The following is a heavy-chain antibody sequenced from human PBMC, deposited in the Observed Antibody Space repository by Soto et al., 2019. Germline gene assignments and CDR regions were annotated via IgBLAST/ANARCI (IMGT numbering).Heavy chain of an antibody. CDR3: ARGGEVYNFGAVY. D-gene: IGHD1-1*01. Sequence: QVQLVQSGAEVKEPGSSVKVSCKASGGGNLRDYRTTWVRRAPGQGLEWMGGIIPKLGSANYAQKFQGRVTITADEATNSVYMELSSLRSDDTAVYYCARGGEVYNFGAVYWGQGTPVTVSS. CDR1: GGGNLRDYR. V-gene: IGHV1-69*01. CDR2: IIPKLGSA. J-gene: IGHJ4*02.